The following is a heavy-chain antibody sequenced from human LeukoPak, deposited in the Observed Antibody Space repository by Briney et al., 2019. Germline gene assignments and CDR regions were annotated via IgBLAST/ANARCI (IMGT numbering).Heavy chain of an antibody. CDR3: ARHSSTSLEYFQH. CDR2: INAGNGNT. Sequence: ASVKVSCKASGYTFTSYAMHWVRQAPGQRLEWMGWINAGNGNTKYSQKLQGRVTITRDTSASTAYMELSSLRSEDTAVYYCARHSSTSLEYFQHWGQGTLVTVSS. V-gene: IGHV1-3*01. J-gene: IGHJ1*01. CDR1: GYTFTSYA. D-gene: IGHD2-2*01.